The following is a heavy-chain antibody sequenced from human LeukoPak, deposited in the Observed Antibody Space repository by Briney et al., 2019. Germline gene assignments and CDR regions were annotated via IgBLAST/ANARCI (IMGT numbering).Heavy chain of an antibody. CDR2: INHSGST. Sequence: SETLSLTCAVYGGSFSGYYWSWIRQPPGKGQEWIGEINHSGSTNYNPSLKSRVTISVDTSKNQFSLKLSSVTAADTAVYYCARSGEELGIDYWGQGTLVTVSS. CDR1: GGSFSGYY. CDR3: ARSGEELGIDY. D-gene: IGHD1-26*01. J-gene: IGHJ4*02. V-gene: IGHV4-34*01.